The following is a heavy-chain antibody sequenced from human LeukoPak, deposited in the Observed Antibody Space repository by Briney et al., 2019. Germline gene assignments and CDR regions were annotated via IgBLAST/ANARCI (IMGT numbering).Heavy chain of an antibody. D-gene: IGHD4-17*01. CDR1: GFTFSSNY. CDR2: IYSGGST. V-gene: IGHV3-53*01. CDR3: ARAPYGDDSNGYYGMDV. Sequence: GGSLRLSCAASGFTFSSNYMSWVRQAPGKGLEWASIIYSGGSTYYADSVKGRFTISRDNSKNTLYLQMNSLRAEDTAVYYCARAPYGDDSNGYYGMDVWGQGTTVTVSS. J-gene: IGHJ6*02.